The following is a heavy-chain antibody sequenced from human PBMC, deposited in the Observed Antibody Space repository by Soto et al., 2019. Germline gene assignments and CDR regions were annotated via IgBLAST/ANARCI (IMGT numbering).Heavy chain of an antibody. D-gene: IGHD3-22*01. V-gene: IGHV4-34*01. Sequence: QVQLQQWGAGLLKPSETLSLTCAVYGGSFSGYYWSWIRQPPGKGLEWIGEINHSGSTNYNPSLKSRVTISVDTRKNQFSLKLSSVTAAETAVYYCENLLDYYDSSGYWSGSYGMDVWGQGTTVTVSS. J-gene: IGHJ6*02. CDR1: GGSFSGYY. CDR3: ENLLDYYDSSGYWSGSYGMDV. CDR2: INHSGST.